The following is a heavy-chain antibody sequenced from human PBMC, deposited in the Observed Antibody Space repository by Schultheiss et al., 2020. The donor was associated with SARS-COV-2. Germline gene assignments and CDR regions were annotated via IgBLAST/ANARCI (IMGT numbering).Heavy chain of an antibody. D-gene: IGHD1-26*01. CDR1: GGSFSGYY. V-gene: IGHV4-59*12. CDR2: IYYSGST. Sequence: SETLSLTCAVYGGSFSGYYWSWIRQPPGKGLEWIGYIYYSGSTNYNPSLKSRVTISVDTSKNQFSLKLSSVTAADTAVYYCARVRSGYVDYWGQGTLVTVSS. CDR3: ARVRSGYVDY. J-gene: IGHJ4*02.